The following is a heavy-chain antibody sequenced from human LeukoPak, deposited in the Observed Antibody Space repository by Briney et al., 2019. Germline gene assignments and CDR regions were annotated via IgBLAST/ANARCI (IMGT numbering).Heavy chain of an antibody. CDR1: GFTFSSYG. CDR2: ISSSSSYI. CDR3: ARRGSGYTEPIDY. D-gene: IGHD5-12*01. J-gene: IGHJ4*02. Sequence: PGGSLRLSCAASGFTFSSYGMSWVRQAPGKGLEWVSSISSSSSYIYYADSVKGRFTISRDNAKNSLYLQMNSLRAEDTAVYYCARRGSGYTEPIDYWGQGTLVTVSS. V-gene: IGHV3-21*01.